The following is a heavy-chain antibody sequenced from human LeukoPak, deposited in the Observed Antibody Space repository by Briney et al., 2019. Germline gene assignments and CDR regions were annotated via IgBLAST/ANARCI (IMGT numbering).Heavy chain of an antibody. Sequence: GGSLRLSCAASGFIFGSYAMSWVRQAPGKGLEWISAISASNSNTYYADSVKGRFTIPRDNSKNTLYLQMNSLRAEDTAVYYCATTRVAAVGRYYFDFWGQGTLVTVSS. V-gene: IGHV3-23*01. D-gene: IGHD6-13*01. CDR2: ISASNSNT. CDR1: GFIFGSYA. CDR3: ATTRVAAVGRYYFDF. J-gene: IGHJ4*02.